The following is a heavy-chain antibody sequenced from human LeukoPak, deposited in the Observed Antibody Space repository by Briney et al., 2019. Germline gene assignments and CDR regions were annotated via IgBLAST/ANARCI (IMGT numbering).Heavy chain of an antibody. Sequence: AGGSLRLSCAASGFTFSTYAMSWVRQAPGKGLEWVSGVSGSGGSTNYADSVKGRFTISRDNSKNALYLQMNSLRADDTAVYYCAKVEGSGSFHPVDYWGQGTLVTVSS. V-gene: IGHV3-23*01. CDR1: GFTFSTYA. D-gene: IGHD3-10*01. CDR2: VSGSGGST. J-gene: IGHJ4*02. CDR3: AKVEGSGSFHPVDY.